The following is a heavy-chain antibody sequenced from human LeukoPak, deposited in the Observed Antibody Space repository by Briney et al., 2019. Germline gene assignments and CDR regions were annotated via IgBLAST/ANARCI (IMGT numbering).Heavy chain of an antibody. CDR2: INPNSGGT. Sequence: ASVKVSCKASGGTFTGYYMHWVRQAPGQGLEWMGWINPNSGGTNYAQKFQGRVTMTRDTSISTAYMELSRLRSDDTAVYYCAAHYYDSSGYPRPFDYWGQGTLVTVSS. CDR1: GGTFTGYY. CDR3: AAHYYDSSGYPRPFDY. J-gene: IGHJ4*02. V-gene: IGHV1-2*02. D-gene: IGHD3-22*01.